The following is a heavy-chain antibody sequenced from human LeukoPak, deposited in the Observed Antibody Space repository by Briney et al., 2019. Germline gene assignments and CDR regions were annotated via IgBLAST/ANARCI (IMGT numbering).Heavy chain of an antibody. J-gene: IGHJ4*02. V-gene: IGHV3-30*04. CDR2: IWYDGSNK. CDR1: GFTFSSYA. Sequence: GGSLRLSCAASGFTFSSYAMHWVRQAPGKGLEWVAVIWYDGSNKYYADSVKGRFTISRDNSKSTLYLQMNSLRAEDTAVYYCAKADDSSGYYYAGLDYWGQGTLVTVSS. D-gene: IGHD3-22*01. CDR3: AKADDSSGYYYAGLDY.